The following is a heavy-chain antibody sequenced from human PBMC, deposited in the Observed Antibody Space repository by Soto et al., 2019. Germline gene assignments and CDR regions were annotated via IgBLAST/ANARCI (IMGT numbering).Heavy chain of an antibody. Sequence: ETLSLTCTVTGDSINNRSYYWGWIRQPPGKGLEWIGSIYYSGSTHNNPSLKSRVSMSVDTSKNQFSLKLRSVTAADTALYYCARQRTSVVTQAYFDSWGQGSLVTVSS. D-gene: IGHD2-21*02. CDR3: ARQRTSVVTQAYFDS. V-gene: IGHV4-39*01. CDR1: GDSINNRSYY. CDR2: IYYSGST. J-gene: IGHJ4*02.